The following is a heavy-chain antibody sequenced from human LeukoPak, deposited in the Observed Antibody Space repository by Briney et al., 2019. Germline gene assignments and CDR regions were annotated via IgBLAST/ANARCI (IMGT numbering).Heavy chain of an antibody. Sequence: SQTLSLTCAISGDSVSSNSAAWNWIRQSPSRGLEWLGRTYYRSKWYNDYAVSVKGRITINPDTSKNQFSLQLNSVTPEDTAVYYCAREYGYCSSTSCYLHIDYWGQGTLVTVSS. J-gene: IGHJ4*02. CDR2: TYYRSKWYN. V-gene: IGHV6-1*01. CDR3: AREYGYCSSTSCYLHIDY. D-gene: IGHD2-2*03. CDR1: GDSVSSNSAA.